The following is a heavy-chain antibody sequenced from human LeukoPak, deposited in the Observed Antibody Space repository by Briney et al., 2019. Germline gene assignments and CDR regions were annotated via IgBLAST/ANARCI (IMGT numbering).Heavy chain of an antibody. CDR3: ARDGGGDYGVDY. CDR2: ISSSSSYI. D-gene: IGHD4-17*01. Sequence: GGSLRLSCAASGFTFSSYSMNWVRQAPGKGLEWVSSISSSSSYIYYADSVKGRFTISRDNAKNSLYLQMNSLRAEDTAVYYCARDGGGDYGVDYWGQGALVTVSS. CDR1: GFTFSSYS. V-gene: IGHV3-21*01. J-gene: IGHJ4*02.